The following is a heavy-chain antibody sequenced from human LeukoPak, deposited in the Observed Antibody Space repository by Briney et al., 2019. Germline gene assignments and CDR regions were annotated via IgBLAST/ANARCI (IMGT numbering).Heavy chain of an antibody. J-gene: IGHJ4*02. D-gene: IGHD2-15*01. V-gene: IGHV4-39*01. Sequence: SETLSLTCTVSGGSISSSSYYWGWIRQPPGKGLEWIGSIYYSGSTYYNPSLKGRVTISVDTSKNQFSLKLSSVTAADTAVYYCARLPLVAATPIDYWGQGTLVTVSS. CDR2: IYYSGST. CDR1: GGSISSSSYY. CDR3: ARLPLVAATPIDY.